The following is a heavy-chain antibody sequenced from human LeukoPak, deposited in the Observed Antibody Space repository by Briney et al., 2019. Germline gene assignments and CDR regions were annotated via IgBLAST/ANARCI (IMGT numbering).Heavy chain of an antibody. CDR2: ISWDGGST. Sequence: GGSLRLSCAASGFTFSSYAMSWVRQAPGKGLEWVSLISWDGGSTYYADSVKGRFTISRDNSKNSLYLQMNSLRAEDTALYYCAKDRGYMDVWGKGTTVTVSS. CDR3: AKDRGYMDV. V-gene: IGHV3-43D*03. J-gene: IGHJ6*03. CDR1: GFTFSSYA.